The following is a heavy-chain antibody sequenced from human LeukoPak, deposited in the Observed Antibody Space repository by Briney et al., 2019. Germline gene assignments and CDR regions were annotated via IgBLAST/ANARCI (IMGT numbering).Heavy chain of an antibody. CDR2: IYYSGST. J-gene: IGHJ3*02. Sequence: SETLSLTCTVSGGSVSSYCWNWIRQPPGKGLEWIGCIYYSGSTYYNPSLKSRVTISVDMSKSQFSLRLTSVTAADTAVYYCARKNDFDTWGQGTLVTVSS. V-gene: IGHV4-59*02. CDR1: GGSVSSYC. CDR3: ARKNDFDT. D-gene: IGHD2/OR15-2a*01.